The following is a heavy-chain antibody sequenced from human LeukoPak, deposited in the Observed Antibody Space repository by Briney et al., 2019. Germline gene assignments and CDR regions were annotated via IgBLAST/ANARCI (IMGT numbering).Heavy chain of an antibody. CDR1: GYTFTGYY. CDR3: ARDTSSSWYAYFDY. Sequence: ASVKVSCKASGYTFTGYYMHWVRQSPGQGIEWMGWISAYNGNTNYAQKLQGRVTMTTDTSTSTAYMELRSLRSDDTAVYYCARDTSSSWYAYFDYWGQGILVTVSS. CDR2: ISAYNGNT. D-gene: IGHD6-13*01. V-gene: IGHV1-18*04. J-gene: IGHJ4*02.